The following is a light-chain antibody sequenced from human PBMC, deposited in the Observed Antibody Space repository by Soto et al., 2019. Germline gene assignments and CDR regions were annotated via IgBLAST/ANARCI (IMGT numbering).Light chain of an antibody. CDR2: AAS. CDR1: QSISNY. V-gene: IGKV1-39*01. CDR3: QQSYSTPRT. J-gene: IGKJ1*01. Sequence: DIQMTQSPSSLSASVGDRVTITCRASQSISNYLNWYQQKPGKAPKLLIYAASSLQSGVPSRLSGSGSGTDFTLTISSLQSEDFATYYCQQSYSTPRTFGQGTKVEIK.